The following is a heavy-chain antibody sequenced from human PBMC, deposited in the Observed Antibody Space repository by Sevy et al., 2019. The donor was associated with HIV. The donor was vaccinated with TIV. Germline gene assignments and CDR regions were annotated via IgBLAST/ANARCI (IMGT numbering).Heavy chain of an antibody. D-gene: IGHD4-17*01. CDR3: ARRTTVTQEAFDI. V-gene: IGHV1-8*03. Sequence: ASVKVSCKASGYTFTSYDINWVRQATGQGLEWMGWMNPNSGNTGYAQKFQGRVTITRNTSIITAYMELSSLRSEDTAVYYCARRTTVTQEAFDIWGQGTMVTVSS. J-gene: IGHJ3*02. CDR2: MNPNSGNT. CDR1: GYTFTSYD.